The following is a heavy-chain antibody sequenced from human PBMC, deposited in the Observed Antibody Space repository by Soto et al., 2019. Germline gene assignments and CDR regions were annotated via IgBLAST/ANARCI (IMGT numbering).Heavy chain of an antibody. CDR1: GFSISSGFY. Sequence: PSETLSLTCAVSGFSISSGFYWGGIRQPPGKGLEWIGNIYRSGSTYYNPSLKSRVTISVDTSKNQFSLKLSSVTAADTAVYYCARAFYGDSAAYYSGMDVWGQGTTVTVSS. D-gene: IGHD4-17*01. V-gene: IGHV4-38-2*01. J-gene: IGHJ6*02. CDR3: ARAFYGDSAAYYSGMDV. CDR2: IYRSGST.